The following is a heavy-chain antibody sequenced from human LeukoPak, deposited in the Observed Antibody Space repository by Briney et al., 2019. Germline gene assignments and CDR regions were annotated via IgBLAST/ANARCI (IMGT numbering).Heavy chain of an antibody. Sequence: QSGGSLSLSCAASGFTFSNYWMSWVRQAPGKGLEWVANIKEDGSEKFYVDSVRGRFTISRDNAKNSLYLQMNTLRAEDTAVYYCAREGSGLDYWGQGTLVTVSS. CDR3: AREGSGLDY. D-gene: IGHD2-15*01. CDR1: GFTFSNYW. J-gene: IGHJ4*02. V-gene: IGHV3-7*03. CDR2: IKEDGSEK.